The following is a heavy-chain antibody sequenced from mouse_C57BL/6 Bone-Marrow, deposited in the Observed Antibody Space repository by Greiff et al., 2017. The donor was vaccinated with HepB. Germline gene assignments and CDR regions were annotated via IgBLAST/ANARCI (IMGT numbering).Heavy chain of an antibody. CDR2: IDPSDSYT. D-gene: IGHD2-10*01. J-gene: IGHJ4*01. Sequence: QVQLQQPGAELVKPGASVKLSCKASGYTFTSYWMQWVKQRPGQGLEWIGEIDPSDSYTNYNQKFKGKATLTVDTSSSTAYMQLSSLTSEDSAVYYCARGAYYGIRMDYWGQGTSVTVSS. CDR3: ARGAYYGIRMDY. CDR1: GYTFTSYW. V-gene: IGHV1-50*01.